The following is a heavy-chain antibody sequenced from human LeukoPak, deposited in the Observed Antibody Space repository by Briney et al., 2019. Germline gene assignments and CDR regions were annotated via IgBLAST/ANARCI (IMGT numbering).Heavy chain of an antibody. CDR1: GYSFTSYW. CDR3: ARRDSSCFFSLGY. J-gene: IGHJ4*02. V-gene: IGHV5-51*01. D-gene: IGHD3-22*01. CDR2: IYPGDSDT. Sequence: GESLEISCKGSGYSFTSYWIGWVRQMPGKGLEWMGIIYPGDSDTRYSPSFQGQVTISADKSINTAYLQWSSLRASDTAMYYCARRDSSCFFSLGYWGQGTLVTVSS.